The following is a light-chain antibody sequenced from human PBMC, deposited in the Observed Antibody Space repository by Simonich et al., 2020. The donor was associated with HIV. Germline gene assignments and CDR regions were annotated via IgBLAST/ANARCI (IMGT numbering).Light chain of an antibody. Sequence: DIVMTQSPASLAVSLGERATINCKSSQNVLFSSNNKNYLAWYQHKPGQPPKVLIYWASNRESWVQDRFSGSWSGTDFTLTISSLQAEDVAVYYCQQYYSAPITFGGGTKVEIK. CDR1: QNVLFSSNNKNY. CDR2: WAS. V-gene: IGKV4-1*01. J-gene: IGKJ4*01. CDR3: QQYYSAPIT.